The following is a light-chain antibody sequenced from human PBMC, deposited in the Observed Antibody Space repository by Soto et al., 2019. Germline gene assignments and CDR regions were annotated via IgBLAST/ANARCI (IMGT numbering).Light chain of an antibody. J-gene: IGLJ3*02. CDR2: DTD. V-gene: IGLV1-51*01. CDR3: GTWDSALSLWL. Sequence: QSVLTQPPSVSAAPGQKVTISCSGGGSNTGNNFVSWYQQFPETAPKLLIYDTDKRPSGIPDRFSGSKSGTSATLGITRLQTGDEADYYCGTWDSALSLWLFGGGTKPPS. CDR1: GSNTGNNF.